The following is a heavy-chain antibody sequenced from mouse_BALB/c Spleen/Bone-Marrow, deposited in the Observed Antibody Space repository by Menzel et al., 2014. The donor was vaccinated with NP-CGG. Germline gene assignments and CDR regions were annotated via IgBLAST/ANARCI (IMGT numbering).Heavy chain of an antibody. CDR3: ASWDYAMDY. CDR2: INPGSGGT. Sequence: QVQLQQSGAELVRPGTSVKVSCKASGYAFTNYLIEWVKQRPGQGLEWIGVINPGSGGTNYNEKFKGKATLTADKSSSTAYMQLSSLTSVDSAVYFCASWDYAMDYWGQGTSVTVSS. V-gene: IGHV1-54*01. J-gene: IGHJ4*01. CDR1: GYAFTNYL.